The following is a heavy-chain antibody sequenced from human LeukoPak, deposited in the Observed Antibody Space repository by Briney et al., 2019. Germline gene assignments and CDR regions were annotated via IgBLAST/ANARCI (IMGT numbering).Heavy chain of an antibody. CDR3: ATGVTPYYAPRLGYCSSTSCSKNYYYYMDV. Sequence: GASVKVSCKVSGYTLTELSMHWVRQAPGKGLEWMGGFDPEDGETIYAQKFQGRVTMTEDTSTDTAYMELSSLRSENTAVYYCATGVTPYYAPRLGYCSSTSCSKNYYYYMDVWGKGTTVTVSS. D-gene: IGHD2-2*01. CDR1: GYTLTELS. CDR2: FDPEDGET. J-gene: IGHJ6*03. V-gene: IGHV1-24*01.